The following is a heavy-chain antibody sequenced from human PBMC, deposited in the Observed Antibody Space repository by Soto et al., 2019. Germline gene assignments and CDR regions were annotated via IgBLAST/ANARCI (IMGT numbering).Heavy chain of an antibody. CDR2: INHSGST. D-gene: IGHD3-10*01. CDR3: ARGRGDDFAS. V-gene: IGHV4-34*01. J-gene: IGHJ5*01. CDR1: GGSFIGYY. Sequence: QVQLQQWGAGLLKPSETLSLTCDIYGGSFIGYYWSWIRQPPGKGLEGVGEINHSGSTNYNPSLASRVTISVDTSKNQISLNLSSVTVADTAVYYCARGRGDDFASWGQGTLVTVSS.